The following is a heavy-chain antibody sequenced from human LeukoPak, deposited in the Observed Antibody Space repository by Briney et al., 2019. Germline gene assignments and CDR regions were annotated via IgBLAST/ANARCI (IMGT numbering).Heavy chain of an antibody. CDR3: AKARIAARPGIDY. D-gene: IGHD6-6*01. J-gene: IGHJ4*02. V-gene: IGHV3-15*01. Sequence: GGSLRLSCAASGFTFSNAWMSWVRQAPGKGLEWVGRIKSKTDGGTTDYAAPVKGRFTISRDDSKNTLYLQMNSLKTEDTAVYYCAKARIAARPGIDYWGQGTLVTVSS. CDR2: IKSKTDGGTT. CDR1: GFTFSNAW.